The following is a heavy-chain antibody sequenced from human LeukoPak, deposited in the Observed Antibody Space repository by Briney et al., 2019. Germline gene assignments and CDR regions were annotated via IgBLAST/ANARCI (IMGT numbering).Heavy chain of an antibody. J-gene: IGHJ4*02. V-gene: IGHV4-59*08. Sequence: PSETLSHTCTVSGGSISGYYWSWIRQPPGKGLEWIGHISDSGNTKYSPSLKSRVTISVDTSNNQFSLKLSSVTAADTAVYYCARQLSGFEKPYDCWGQRTLVTVSS. CDR3: ARQLSGFEKPYDC. CDR1: GGSISGYY. D-gene: IGHD5-12*01. CDR2: ISDSGNT.